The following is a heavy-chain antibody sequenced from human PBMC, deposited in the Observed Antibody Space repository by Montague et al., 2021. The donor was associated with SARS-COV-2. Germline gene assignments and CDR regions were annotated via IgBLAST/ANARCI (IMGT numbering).Heavy chain of an antibody. CDR1: DGSFSNFY. Sequence: SETLSLTCAVFDGSFSNFYWSWIRQPPGKGLEWIGEINHSGTTYXNPSLKSRVTISVDTSRNQFSLKLNSVTAADAAVYYCAGGDDNGSGYLDVWGKGTTVTVSS. CDR2: INHSGTT. CDR3: AGGDDNGSGYLDV. J-gene: IGHJ6*03. V-gene: IGHV4-34*01. D-gene: IGHD1-26*01.